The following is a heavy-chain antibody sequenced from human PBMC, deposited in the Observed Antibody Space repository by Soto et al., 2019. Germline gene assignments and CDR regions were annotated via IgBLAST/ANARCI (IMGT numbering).Heavy chain of an antibody. CDR2: IIPIFGTA. V-gene: IGHV1-69*13. Sequence: ASVEVSCKASGGTFSSCAMSWVRQAPGQGLEWMGGIIPIFGTANYAQKFQGRVTITADESTSTAYMELSSLRSEDTAVYYCARLASLYSSQYYFDYWGQGTLVTVSS. D-gene: IGHD6-13*01. CDR1: GGTFSSCA. J-gene: IGHJ4*02. CDR3: ARLASLYSSQYYFDY.